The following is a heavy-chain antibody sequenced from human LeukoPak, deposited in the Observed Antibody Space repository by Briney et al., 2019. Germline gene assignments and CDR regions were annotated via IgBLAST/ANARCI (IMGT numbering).Heavy chain of an antibody. V-gene: IGHV4-39*02. CDR1: GGSIGSSDYY. D-gene: IGHD6-19*01. J-gene: IGHJ2*01. CDR3: ASGIAVAGTDWYFDL. Sequence: SETLSLTCTVSGGSIGSSDYYWGWIRQPPGMGLEWIGYVHYSGNTYYNSSLKSRVTIFVDTSKNHLSLNLRSATAADTAVYYCASGIAVAGTDWYFDLWGRGTLVTVSS. CDR2: VHYSGNT.